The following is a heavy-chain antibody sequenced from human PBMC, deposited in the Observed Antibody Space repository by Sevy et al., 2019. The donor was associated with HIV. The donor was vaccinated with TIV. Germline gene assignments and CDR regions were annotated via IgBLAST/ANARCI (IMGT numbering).Heavy chain of an antibody. D-gene: IGHD6-13*01. J-gene: IGHJ6*02. CDR2: ISDDGSDK. CDR1: GFTFRRHA. V-gene: IGHV3-30*04. Sequence: GGSLRLSCAAAGFTFRRHAMHWARQAPGKGLEWVAVISDDGSDKEYADSVKGRFTVSRDNSKDTVYLQMNSLRPEDTAVYYCANSRGRYEGSSWLYYYYLMDVWGQGTTVTVSS. CDR3: ANSRGRYEGSSWLYYYYLMDV.